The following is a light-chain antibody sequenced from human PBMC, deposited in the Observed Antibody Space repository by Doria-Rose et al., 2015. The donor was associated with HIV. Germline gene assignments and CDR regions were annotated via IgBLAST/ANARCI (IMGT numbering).Light chain of an antibody. Sequence: TQSPTTLSLSPGERATLFCRASQSVSSYLVWYQQKPGQAPGLLISESSNRATGIPARFSGSGSGTDFTLTISSLGPEDFAVYYCQQRNNWPTFGGGTEVEI. CDR1: QSVSSY. J-gene: IGKJ4*01. CDR3: QQRNNWPT. CDR2: ESS. V-gene: IGKV3-11*01.